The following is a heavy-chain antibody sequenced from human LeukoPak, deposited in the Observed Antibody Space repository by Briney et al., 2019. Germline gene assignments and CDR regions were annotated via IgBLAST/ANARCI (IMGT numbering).Heavy chain of an antibody. CDR3: ARENPSGYYNRPIDY. CDR2: IYYSGSI. Sequence: SETLSLTCTVSGASISSYYWSWVRQPPGKGLEWIGDIYYSGSIKYNPSLKSRVTMSVDTSKNQFSLKLSSVTAAGTAIYYCARENPSGYYNRPIDYWGQGNLVTVSS. D-gene: IGHD3-22*01. CDR1: GASISSYY. V-gene: IGHV4-59*01. J-gene: IGHJ4*02.